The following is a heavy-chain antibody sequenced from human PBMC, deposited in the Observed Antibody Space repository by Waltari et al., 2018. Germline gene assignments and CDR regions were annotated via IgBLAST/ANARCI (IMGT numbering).Heavy chain of an antibody. CDR1: GFTFSSYE. Sequence: EVQLVESGGGLVQPGGSLRLSCAASGFTFSSYEMNWVRQAPGKGLEWVSYISSSGSTIYYADSVKGRFTISRDNAKNSLYLQMNSLRAEDTAVYYCARDGLDGYKDFDYWGQGTLVTVSS. CDR3: ARDGLDGYKDFDY. D-gene: IGHD5-12*01. V-gene: IGHV3-48*03. CDR2: ISSSGSTI. J-gene: IGHJ4*02.